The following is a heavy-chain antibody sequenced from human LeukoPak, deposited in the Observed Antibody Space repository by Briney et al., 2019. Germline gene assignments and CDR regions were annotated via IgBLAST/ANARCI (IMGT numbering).Heavy chain of an antibody. Sequence: PGGSLRLSCAASGFTFSSYGMHWVRQAPGKGLEWVAVIWYDGSNKYYADSVKGRFTISRDNSKNTLYLQMNSVRAEDTAVYYCARGPGEMATITGGQGTLVTVSS. V-gene: IGHV3-33*01. D-gene: IGHD5-24*01. J-gene: IGHJ4*02. CDR1: GFTFSSYG. CDR3: ARGPGEMATIT. CDR2: IWYDGSNK.